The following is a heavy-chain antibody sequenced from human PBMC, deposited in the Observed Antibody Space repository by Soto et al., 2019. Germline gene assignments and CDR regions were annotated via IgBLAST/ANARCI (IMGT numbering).Heavy chain of an antibody. D-gene: IGHD2-2*01. CDR3: ARHQLPQQDYYYYYGMDV. Sequence: QVQLVESGGGVVQPGRSLRLSCAASGFTFSSYAMHWVRQAPGKGLEWVAVISYDGSNKYYADSVKGRFTISRDNSKNTLYLQMNSLRAEDTAVYYCARHQLPQQDYYYYYGMDVWGQGTTVTVSS. CDR1: GFTFSSYA. V-gene: IGHV3-30-3*01. CDR2: ISYDGSNK. J-gene: IGHJ6*02.